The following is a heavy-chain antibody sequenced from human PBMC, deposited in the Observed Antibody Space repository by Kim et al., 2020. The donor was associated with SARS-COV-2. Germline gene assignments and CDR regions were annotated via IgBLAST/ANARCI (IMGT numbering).Heavy chain of an antibody. CDR1: GGSISSYY. D-gene: IGHD3-3*01. Sequence: SETPSLTCTVSGGSISSYYWSWIRQPPGKGLEWIGYIYYSGSTNYNPSLKSRVTISVDTSKNQFSLKLSSVTAADTAVYYCARYYDRYYGMDVWGQGTTV. CDR2: IYYSGST. J-gene: IGHJ6*02. CDR3: ARYYDRYYGMDV. V-gene: IGHV4-59*01.